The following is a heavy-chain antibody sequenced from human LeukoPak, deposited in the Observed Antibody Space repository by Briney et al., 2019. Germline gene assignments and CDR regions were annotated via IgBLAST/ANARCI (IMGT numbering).Heavy chain of an antibody. CDR1: GGSISSYY. D-gene: IGHD6-19*01. Sequence: SETLSLTCTVSGGSISSYYWSWIRQPAGKGLEWIGRIYTSGSTNYNPSLKSRVTMSVDTSKNQFSLKLSSVTAADTAVYYCARDGSGGWYYYFDYWGQGTLVTVSS. CDR2: IYTSGST. CDR3: ARDGSGGWYYYFDY. V-gene: IGHV4-4*07. J-gene: IGHJ4*02.